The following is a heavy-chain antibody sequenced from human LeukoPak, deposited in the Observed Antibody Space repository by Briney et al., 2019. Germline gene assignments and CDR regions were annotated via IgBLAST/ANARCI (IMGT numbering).Heavy chain of an antibody. CDR3: ARRTRFLEWLLDY. J-gene: IGHJ4*02. Sequence: GGSLRLSCAASGFSFTTYSMSWVRQAPGKGLEWVANINQDGTEKYYVDSVKGRFTISRDNGKNSLYLQMNSLRAEDTAVYYCARRTRFLEWLLDYWGQGTLVTVSS. CDR1: GFSFTTYS. D-gene: IGHD3-3*01. CDR2: INQDGTEK. V-gene: IGHV3-7*01.